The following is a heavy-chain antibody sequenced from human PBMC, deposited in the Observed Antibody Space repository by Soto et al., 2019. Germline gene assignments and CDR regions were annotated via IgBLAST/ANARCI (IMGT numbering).Heavy chain of an antibody. J-gene: IGHJ3*02. Sequence: QVQVVESGGGVVQPGRSLRLSCAASGFTFSSYGMHWVRQAPGKGLEWVAVIWYDGSNKYYADSVKGRFTISRDNSKNTLYLQMNSLRAEDTAVYYCARVWDASDAFDIWGQGTMVTVSS. CDR3: ARVWDASDAFDI. CDR2: IWYDGSNK. D-gene: IGHD1-26*01. CDR1: GFTFSSYG. V-gene: IGHV3-33*01.